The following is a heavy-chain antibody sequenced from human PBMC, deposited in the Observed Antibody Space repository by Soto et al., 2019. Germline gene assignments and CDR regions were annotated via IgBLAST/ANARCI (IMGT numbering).Heavy chain of an antibody. D-gene: IGHD2-15*01. J-gene: IGHJ3*02. CDR2: IKSKTDGGTT. CDR3: TTCIKFPYCSGGSCYCDDAFDI. CDR1: GFTFSNAW. Sequence: GGSLRLSCAASGFTFSNAWMNWVRQAPGKGLEWVGRIKSKTDGGTTDYAAPVKGRFTISRDDSKNTLYLQMNSLKTEDTAVYYCTTCIKFPYCSGGSCYCDDAFDIWGQGTMVTVSS. V-gene: IGHV3-15*07.